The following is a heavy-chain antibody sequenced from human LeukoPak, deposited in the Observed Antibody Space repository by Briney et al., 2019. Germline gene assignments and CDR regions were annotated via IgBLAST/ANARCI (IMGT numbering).Heavy chain of an antibody. CDR1: GGTFSSYA. D-gene: IGHD5-12*01. CDR3: ARPTTLYSGYDFAFDY. Sequence: GASVKVSCKASGGTFSSYAISWVRQAPGQGLEWMGRIIPILGIANYAQKFQGRVTITADKSTSTAYMELSGLRSEDTAVYYCARPTTLYSGYDFAFDYWGQGTVVTVSS. CDR2: IIPILGIA. J-gene: IGHJ4*02. V-gene: IGHV1-69*04.